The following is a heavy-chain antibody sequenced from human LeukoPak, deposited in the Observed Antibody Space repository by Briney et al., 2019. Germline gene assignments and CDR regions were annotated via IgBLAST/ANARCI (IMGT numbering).Heavy chain of an antibody. Sequence: SETLSLTCTVSGGSITNYYWSWIRQPPGKGLEWIGYIYYSGSTNYNPSLKSRVTMSVDTSKNQFSLKLTSVTAADTAVYYCARHGGVVRGEGSDAFDIWGQGTMVTVSS. V-gene: IGHV4-59*08. CDR3: ARHGGVVRGEGSDAFDI. D-gene: IGHD3-10*01. J-gene: IGHJ3*02. CDR2: IYYSGST. CDR1: GGSITNYY.